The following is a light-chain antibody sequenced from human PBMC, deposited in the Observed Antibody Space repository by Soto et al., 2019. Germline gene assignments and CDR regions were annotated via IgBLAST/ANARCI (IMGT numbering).Light chain of an antibody. V-gene: IGKV3-20*01. CDR1: QSVSSSY. CDR3: QQYSSPPVT. J-gene: IGKJ2*01. Sequence: EIVLTQSPGTLSLSPGERASLSCRASQSVSSSYLAWYQQRPGQAPRLVIYRTSSRATGIPDRFSGSGSGTDFTLTISRLEPEDFALYYCQQYSSPPVTFGQGTKLEIK. CDR2: RTS.